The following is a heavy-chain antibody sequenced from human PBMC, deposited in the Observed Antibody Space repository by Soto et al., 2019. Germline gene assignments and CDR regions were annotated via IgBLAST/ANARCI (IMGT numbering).Heavy chain of an antibody. CDR3: ARSRDGYKRYWYFDL. J-gene: IGHJ2*01. CDR1: GFTFSSYD. CDR2: IGTAGDT. Sequence: EVQLVESGGGLVQPGGSLRLSCAASGFTFSSYDMHWVRQATGKGLEWVSAIGTAGDTYYPGSVKGRFTISRENAXTSLYLQMNSLRAGDTAVYYCARSRDGYKRYWYFDLWGRGTLVTVSS. D-gene: IGHD5-12*01. V-gene: IGHV3-13*01.